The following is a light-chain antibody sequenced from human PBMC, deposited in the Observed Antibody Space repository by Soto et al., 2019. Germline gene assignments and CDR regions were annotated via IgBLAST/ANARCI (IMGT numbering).Light chain of an antibody. Sequence: DIEMTQSPLSLPVTPGEPSSVSCRSEQSLLHINGFNHLDWYLQRPGQSPQLLIYLGSNRASGVPDRFSGSGSGTDFTLKISRVEAEDVGVYYCMQTLQTPTFGQGTKV. V-gene: IGKV2-28*01. CDR3: MQTLQTPT. CDR2: LGS. J-gene: IGKJ1*01. CDR1: QSLLHINGFNH.